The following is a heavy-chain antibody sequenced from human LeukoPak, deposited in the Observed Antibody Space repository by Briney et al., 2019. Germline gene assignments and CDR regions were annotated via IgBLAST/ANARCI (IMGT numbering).Heavy chain of an antibody. CDR2: INPSGGST. CDR1: GYTFTSYY. Sequence: ASVKVTCKASGYTFTSYYMHWVRQAPGQGLEWMGIINPSGGSTGYAQKFQGRVTMTRDTSTSTVYMELSSLRSEDTAVYYCARSLLINYMDVWGKGTTVTVSS. CDR3: ARSLLINYMDV. J-gene: IGHJ6*03. V-gene: IGHV1-46*01. D-gene: IGHD2-15*01.